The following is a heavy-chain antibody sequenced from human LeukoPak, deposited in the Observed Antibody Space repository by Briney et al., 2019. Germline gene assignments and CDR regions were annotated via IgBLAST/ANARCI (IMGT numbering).Heavy chain of an antibody. J-gene: IGHJ5*02. CDR3: TSGLGGWPP. CDR1: GFSITSYW. CDR2: INPDGSVK. Sequence: GGSLRLSCAASGFSITSYWMSWVRQAPGKGLKWVANINPDGSVKLSVDSVRGRFTISRDNAKNSFSLQMDTLRPDDTAVYYCTSGLGGWPPWGQGTLVTVSS. D-gene: IGHD6-19*01. V-gene: IGHV3-7*01.